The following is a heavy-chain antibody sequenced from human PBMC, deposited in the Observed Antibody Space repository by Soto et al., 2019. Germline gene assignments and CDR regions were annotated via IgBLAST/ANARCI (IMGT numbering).Heavy chain of an antibody. V-gene: IGHV2-5*02. CDR2: IYWDDDK. CDR3: AHRLPGSTTGWNTGMFDY. Sequence: QITLKESGPTLVKPTETLTLTCTFTGFSLTTSGVGVGWIRQPPGKALEWLAFIYWDDDKRYSPSLRSRLTITKDTSENQVVLTMTNMDPVDTATYFCAHRLPGSTTGWNTGMFDYWGQGTLVTVSS. CDR1: GFSLTTSGVG. D-gene: IGHD6-19*01. J-gene: IGHJ4*02.